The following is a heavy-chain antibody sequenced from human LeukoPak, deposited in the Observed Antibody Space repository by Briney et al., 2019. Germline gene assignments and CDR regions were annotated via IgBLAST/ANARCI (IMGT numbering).Heavy chain of an antibody. D-gene: IGHD3-10*01. J-gene: IGHJ4*02. CDR3: ARAYYGSGSYKNDY. CDR1: GGTFSSYA. Sequence: ASVKVSCKASGGTFSSYAISWVRQAPGQGLEWMGWISAYNGNTNYAQKLQGRVTMTTDTSTSTAYMELRSLRSDDTAVYYCARAYYGSGSYKNDYWGQGTLVTVSS. V-gene: IGHV1-18*01. CDR2: ISAYNGNT.